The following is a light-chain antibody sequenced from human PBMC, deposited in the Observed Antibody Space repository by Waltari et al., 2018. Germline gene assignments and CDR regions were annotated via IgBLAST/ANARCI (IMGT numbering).Light chain of an antibody. J-gene: IGLJ2*01. CDR3: SSYMDTTTLEL. CDR1: SSDVGSYNY. Sequence: QSALTQPASVSGSPGQSITISCTGTSSDVGSYNYVSWYQQHPGKAPKLIIYDVTNRPSGVSNHFSGSKSGNTASLTISGLQAEDEADYYCSSYMDTTTLELFGGGTSLTVL. CDR2: DVT. V-gene: IGLV2-14*03.